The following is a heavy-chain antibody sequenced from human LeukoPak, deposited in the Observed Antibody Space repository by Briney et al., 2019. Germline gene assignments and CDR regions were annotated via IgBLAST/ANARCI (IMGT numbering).Heavy chain of an antibody. V-gene: IGHV3-48*01. CDR3: ARLRTIFGGVIETWDWFDS. CDR2: ITSQNTTT. J-gene: IGHJ5*01. CDR1: GFTFGSYS. Sequence: PGGSLRLSCAASGFTFGSYSMNWVRQAPGKGLEWISKITSQNTTTYYADSVKGRFTISRDNAKNSLYLRMNSLRAEDTAVYYCARLRTIFGGVIETWDWFDSWGQGTLVTVSS. D-gene: IGHD3-3*01.